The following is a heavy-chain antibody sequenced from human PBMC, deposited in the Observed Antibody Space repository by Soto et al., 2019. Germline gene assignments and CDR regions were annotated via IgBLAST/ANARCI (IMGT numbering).Heavy chain of an antibody. D-gene: IGHD2-15*01. Sequence: QVQLVQSGAEVKKPGSSVKVSCKSSGGTFSSYAFSWVRQAPGQGLEWMGGIIPIFGTANYAQKCQGRVTITADESTSTAYMELSSRRFEATAVYYCARDSLVVVAATPRWFDPWGQGTLVTVSS. CDR1: GGTFSSYA. J-gene: IGHJ5*02. V-gene: IGHV1-69*01. CDR2: IIPIFGTA. CDR3: ARDSLVVVAATPRWFDP.